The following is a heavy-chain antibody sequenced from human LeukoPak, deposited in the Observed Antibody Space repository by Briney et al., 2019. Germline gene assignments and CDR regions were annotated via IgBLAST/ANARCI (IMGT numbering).Heavy chain of an antibody. V-gene: IGHV3-11*06. CDR2: ISSGSSYT. Sequence: GGSLRLSCAASGFIFSDYYMTWIRQAPGKGLEWVSYISSGSSYTNYADSVKGRFTISRDNAKNSLYLQMNSLRAEDTAVYYCARDHYGYYGSGSYRRFDYWGQGTLVTVSS. CDR1: GFIFSDYY. CDR3: ARDHYGYYGSGSYRRFDY. J-gene: IGHJ4*02. D-gene: IGHD3-10*01.